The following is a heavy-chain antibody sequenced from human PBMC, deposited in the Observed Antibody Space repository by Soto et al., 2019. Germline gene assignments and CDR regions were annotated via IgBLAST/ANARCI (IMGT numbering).Heavy chain of an antibody. D-gene: IGHD3-22*01. V-gene: IGHV1-69*01. CDR3: ARAYDSSPFEPYDAFDI. CDR1: GGTFSSYA. J-gene: IGHJ3*02. CDR2: IIPIFGTA. Sequence: QVQLVQSGAEVKKPGSSVKVSCKASGGTFSSYAISWVRQAPGQGLEWMGGIIPIFGTANYAQKFQGRVTITADEFTSTAYMELSSLRSEDTAVYYCARAYDSSPFEPYDAFDIWGQGTMVTVSS.